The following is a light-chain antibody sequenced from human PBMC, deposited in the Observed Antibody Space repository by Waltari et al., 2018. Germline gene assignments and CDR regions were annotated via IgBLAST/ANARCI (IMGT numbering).Light chain of an antibody. CDR3: SSWDVRLDVYV. V-gene: IGLV10-54*01. CDR1: YNNVGQRG. CDR2: RDY. J-gene: IGLJ1*01. Sequence: QAGLTQPPSVSRALRQTATLTCTGDYNNVGQRGATLLQQPQGHPPKLLLYRDYSRPSGISGRLSSSRSGNTASLTITGLQPEDEADYYCSSWDVRLDVYVFGPGTKLSFL.